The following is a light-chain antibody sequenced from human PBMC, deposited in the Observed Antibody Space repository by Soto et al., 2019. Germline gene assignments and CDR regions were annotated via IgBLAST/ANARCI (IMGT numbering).Light chain of an antibody. CDR3: QLYKHWPLT. CDR2: GAS. V-gene: IGKV3-15*01. J-gene: IGKJ4*01. CDR1: QSVSSN. Sequence: EIVMTQSPATLSVSPGGRATLSCRASQSVSSNLAWYQQKPGQAPRLLIYGASTRATGFPARFSGSGSGTEFTLTISSLQSEDFAVYYCQLYKHWPLTFGGGTRVEIK.